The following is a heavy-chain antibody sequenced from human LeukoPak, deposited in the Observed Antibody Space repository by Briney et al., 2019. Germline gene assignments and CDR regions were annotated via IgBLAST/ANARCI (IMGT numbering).Heavy chain of an antibody. D-gene: IGHD6-19*01. V-gene: IGHV1-2*02. Sequence: ASVKVSCKASGYTFTGYYMHWVRQAPGQGLEWMGWINPNSGGTNNAQKFLGRVTMTRDTSISPAYMELSRLRSDDTAVYYCSLSIAVAPYYYYYMDVWGKGTTVTVSS. J-gene: IGHJ6*03. CDR1: GYTFTGYY. CDR3: SLSIAVAPYYYYYMDV. CDR2: INPNSGGT.